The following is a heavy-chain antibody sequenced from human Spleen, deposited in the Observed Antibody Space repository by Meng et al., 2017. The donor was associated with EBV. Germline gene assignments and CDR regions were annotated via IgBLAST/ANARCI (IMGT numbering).Heavy chain of an antibody. D-gene: IGHD6-25*01. V-gene: IGHV4-39*01. CDR3: ARHGIVTSGAAIDY. CDR1: GGSISSRSYY. CDR2: MYYSGST. Sequence: QVQVKASGPRLGKPSETLSLPCTVSGGSISSRSYYWGWIRQPPGKGLEWIGSMYYSGSTSLKSRLTISVDASKNQFSLELSSVTAADTAVYYCARHGIVTSGAAIDYWGQGTLVTVSS. J-gene: IGHJ4*02.